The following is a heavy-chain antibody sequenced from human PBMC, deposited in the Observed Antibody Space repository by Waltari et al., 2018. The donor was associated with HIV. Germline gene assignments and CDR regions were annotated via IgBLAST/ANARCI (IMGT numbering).Heavy chain of an antibody. CDR2: IYSGGTT. CDR3: ARHGGGYHYGWYFDL. D-gene: IGHD3-22*01. CDR1: GFAVSDTY. V-gene: IGHV3-53*01. Sequence: EEQLVESGGGWIQPGGSLRISCAASGFAVSDTYMRWVRQAPGKGLEWVSVIYSGGTTYSAISVKGRFTISRDDSKNTLFLQMNSLRAEDTAVYYCARHGGGYHYGWYFDLWGRGTLVTVSS. J-gene: IGHJ2*01.